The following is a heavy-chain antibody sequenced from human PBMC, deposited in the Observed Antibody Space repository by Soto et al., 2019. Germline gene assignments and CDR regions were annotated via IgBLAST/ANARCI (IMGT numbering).Heavy chain of an antibody. D-gene: IGHD4-17*01. V-gene: IGHV1-2*02. J-gene: IGHJ5*02. Sequence: QGQLLQAGAEVKKPGASVKVSCKASGYTFTGYYMHWVRQAPGQGLEWMGWINPNSGGPNYAQKFQGRVTMTRDTSISTAYMELSRLRYDDTAVYYCARERADYGDYVGNWFDPWGQGTLVTFSS. CDR3: ARERADYGDYVGNWFDP. CDR2: INPNSGGP. CDR1: GYTFTGYY.